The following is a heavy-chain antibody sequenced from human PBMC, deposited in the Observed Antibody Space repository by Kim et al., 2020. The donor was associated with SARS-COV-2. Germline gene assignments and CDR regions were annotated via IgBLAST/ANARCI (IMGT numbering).Heavy chain of an antibody. J-gene: IGHJ1*01. V-gene: IGHV1-69*04. Sequence: SVKVSCKASGGTFSSYTISWVRQAPGQGLEWMGRIIPILGIANYAQKFQGRVTITADKSTSTAYMELSSLRSEDTAVYCCAREMAEYSSSWYEYFQHWGQGTLVTVSS. CDR2: IIPILGIA. CDR1: GGTFSSYT. CDR3: AREMAEYSSSWYEYFQH. D-gene: IGHD6-13*01.